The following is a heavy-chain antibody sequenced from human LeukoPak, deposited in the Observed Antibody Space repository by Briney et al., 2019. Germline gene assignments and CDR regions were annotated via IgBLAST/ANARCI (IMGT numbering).Heavy chain of an antibody. CDR1: GFTFSSYW. CDR2: IKQDGSEK. V-gene: IGHV3-7*01. CDR3: ARAQTYGDSRLLLDY. Sequence: GGSLRLSCAASGFTFSSYWMSWVRQAPGKGLEWVANIKQDGSEKYYVDSVKGRFTISRDNAKNSLYLQMNSLRAEDTAVYYCARAQTYGDSRLLLDYWGQGTLVTVSS. J-gene: IGHJ4*02. D-gene: IGHD4-17*01.